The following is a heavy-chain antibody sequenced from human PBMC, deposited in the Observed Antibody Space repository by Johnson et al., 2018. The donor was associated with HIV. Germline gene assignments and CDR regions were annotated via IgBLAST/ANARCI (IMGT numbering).Heavy chain of an antibody. CDR1: GFMFDDYA. V-gene: IGHV3-66*02. Sequence: MMLVESGGGVERPGESLRLSCVGSGFMFDDYAMSWVRQVPGKGLEWVSVIYSGGSTYYADSVKGRFTISRDNSNNMLYLQMDSLRAEDTAAYYCARDQSSRQAFDIWGQGTMVTVSS. J-gene: IGHJ3*02. CDR3: ARDQSSRQAFDI. D-gene: IGHD6-6*01. CDR2: IYSGGST.